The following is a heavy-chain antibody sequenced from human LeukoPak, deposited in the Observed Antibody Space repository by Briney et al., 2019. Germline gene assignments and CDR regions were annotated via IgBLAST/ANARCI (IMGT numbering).Heavy chain of an antibody. CDR2: ISYDGSNK. V-gene: IGHV3-30*18. CDR3: AKDHPALTCLDY. CDR1: GFTFSSYG. J-gene: IGHJ4*02. Sequence: PGGSLRPSCAASGFTFSSYGMHWVRQAPGKGLEWVAVISYDGSNKYYADSVKGRFTISRDNSKNTLYLQMNSLRAEDTAVYYCAKDHPALTCLDYWGQGTLVTVSS.